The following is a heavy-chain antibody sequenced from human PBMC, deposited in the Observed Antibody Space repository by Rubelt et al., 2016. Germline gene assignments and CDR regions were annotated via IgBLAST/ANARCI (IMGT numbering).Heavy chain of an antibody. CDR2: ISYDGSNK. J-gene: IGHJ4*02. Sequence: SSYGMHWVRQAPGKGLEWVAAISYDGSNKYYADSVKGRFTISRDNSKNTLYLQMNSLRAEDTAVYYWAKEAIVVVISTPHLFEYGALDYWGQGTLVTVSS. CDR3: AKEAIVVVISTPHLFEYGALDY. V-gene: IGHV3-30*18. D-gene: IGHD2-21*01. CDR1: SSYG.